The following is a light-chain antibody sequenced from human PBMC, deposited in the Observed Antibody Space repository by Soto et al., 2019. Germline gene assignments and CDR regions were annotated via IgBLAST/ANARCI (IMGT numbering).Light chain of an antibody. CDR1: SSDIGTYNY. Sequence: QSALTQPASVSGSPGQSITISCTGTSSDIGTYNYVSWYQQHPGKAPKLMLYEVSNRPSGVSNRFFGSKSGNTASLTISGLQAEDEADYFCNSYTSSSTLSVFGTRTKLTVL. CDR2: EVS. J-gene: IGLJ1*01. CDR3: NSYTSSSTLSV. V-gene: IGLV2-14*01.